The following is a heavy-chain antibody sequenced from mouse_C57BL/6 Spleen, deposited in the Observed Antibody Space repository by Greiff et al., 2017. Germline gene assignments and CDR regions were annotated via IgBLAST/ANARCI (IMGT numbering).Heavy chain of an antibody. CDR2: IYPGDGDT. D-gene: IGHD2-4*01. V-gene: IGHV1-69*02. CDR3: AIGGMITTDYYAMDY. J-gene: IGHJ4*01. CDR1: GYTFTSYW. Sequence: QVQLQQPGAELVKPGASVKLSCKASGYTFTSYWMHWVKQSPGRGLEWIGQIYPGDGDTNYNGKFKGKATLTADKSSSTAYMQLSSLTSEDSAVYFCAIGGMITTDYYAMDYWGQGTSVTVSS.